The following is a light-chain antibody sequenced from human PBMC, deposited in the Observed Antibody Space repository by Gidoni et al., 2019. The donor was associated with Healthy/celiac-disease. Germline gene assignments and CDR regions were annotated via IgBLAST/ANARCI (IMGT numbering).Light chain of an antibody. Sequence: SYELTQPSSVSVSPGQTARITCSGAVLAKKYARWFQQKPGQAPVLVIYKDSERPSGIPARFSGSSSGTTVTLTISGAQVEDEADYYCYSAADNMGVFGGGTKLTVL. CDR1: VLAKKY. J-gene: IGLJ2*01. CDR2: KDS. CDR3: YSAADNMGV. V-gene: IGLV3-27*01.